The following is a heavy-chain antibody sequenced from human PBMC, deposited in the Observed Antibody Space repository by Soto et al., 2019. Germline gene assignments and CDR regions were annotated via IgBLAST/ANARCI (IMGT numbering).Heavy chain of an antibody. J-gene: IGHJ4*02. Sequence: QVHLVQSGAAVKKPGASVKVSCKGSGYAFTTYGITWVRQAPGQGLEWMGWISAHNGNTNYAQKLQGRVTVTRDTSTSTAYMELRSLRSEDTAVYYCARGRYGDYWGQGALVTVSS. D-gene: IGHD1-1*01. V-gene: IGHV1-18*01. CDR1: GYAFTTYG. CDR3: ARGRYGDY. CDR2: ISAHNGNT.